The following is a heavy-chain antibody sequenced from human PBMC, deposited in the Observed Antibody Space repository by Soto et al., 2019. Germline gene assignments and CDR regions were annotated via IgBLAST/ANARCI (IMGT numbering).Heavy chain of an antibody. CDR2: INPSGGST. CDR1: GYTFTSYY. CDR3: ARGPIIAARHNWFDP. V-gene: IGHV1-46*01. J-gene: IGHJ5*02. D-gene: IGHD6-6*01. Sequence: GASVKVSCKASGYTFTSYYMHWVRQAPGQGLEWMGIINPSGGSTSYAQKFQGRVTMTRDTSTSTVYMELSSLRSEDTAVYYCARGPIIAARHNWFDPWGQGTLVTVSS.